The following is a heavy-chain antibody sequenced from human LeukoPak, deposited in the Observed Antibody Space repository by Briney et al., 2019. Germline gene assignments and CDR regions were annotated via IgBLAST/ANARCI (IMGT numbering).Heavy chain of an antibody. Sequence: GSLRLSCAASGFTVSSNYMGWVRQAPGKGLEWVSIIYSDGSTYYADSVKGRFTISRDNSKNTLYLQMNSLRAEDTAVYYCARVTFNYFGSGDAFDIWGQGTMVTVSS. CDR2: IYSDGST. V-gene: IGHV3-66*01. CDR1: GFTVSSNY. J-gene: IGHJ3*02. D-gene: IGHD3-10*01. CDR3: ARVTFNYFGSGDAFDI.